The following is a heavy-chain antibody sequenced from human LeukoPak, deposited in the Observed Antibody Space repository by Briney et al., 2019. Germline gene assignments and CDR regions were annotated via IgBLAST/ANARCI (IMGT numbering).Heavy chain of an antibody. CDR2: INPNSGGT. J-gene: IGHJ3*02. CDR1: GYTFTGYY. CDR3: ARTKYYYDSSGYYYVDAFDI. D-gene: IGHD3-22*01. Sequence: ASVKVSCKASGYTFTGYYMHWVRQAPGQGLEWMGWINPNSGGTNYAQKFQGRVTMTGDTSISTAYMELSRLRSDDTAVYYRARTKYYYDSSGYYYVDAFDIWGQGTMVTVSS. V-gene: IGHV1-2*02.